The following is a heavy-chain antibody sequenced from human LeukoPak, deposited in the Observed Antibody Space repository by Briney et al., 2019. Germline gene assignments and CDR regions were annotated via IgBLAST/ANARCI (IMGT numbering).Heavy chain of an antibody. Sequence: GASVKVSCKASGGTFSRYAISWVRQSPGQGLEWMGGIIPIFGTANYAQKFQGRVTISADESTSTAYMELSSLRSEDTAVYYCARDSSEFRSLIPHWGQGTLVTVPS. V-gene: IGHV1-69*13. J-gene: IGHJ1*01. CDR1: GGTFSRYA. D-gene: IGHD2-21*01. CDR2: IIPIFGTA. CDR3: ARDSSEFRSLIPH.